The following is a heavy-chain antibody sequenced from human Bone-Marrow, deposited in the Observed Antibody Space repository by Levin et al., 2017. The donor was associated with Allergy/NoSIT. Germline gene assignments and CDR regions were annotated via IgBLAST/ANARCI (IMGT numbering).Heavy chain of an antibody. D-gene: IGHD2-2*02. V-gene: IGHV3-9*01. CDR3: AKDIASAIPSNGLHV. CDR1: GFTFDDYA. J-gene: IGHJ6*02. Sequence: QSGESLKISCAASGFTFDDYAMHWVRQAPGKGLEWVSGISWNSGRIAYGASVRGRFTISRDNAKKSLHLQMNSLSTEDTALYYCAKDIASAIPSNGLHVWGQGTAVTVSS. CDR2: ISWNSGRI.